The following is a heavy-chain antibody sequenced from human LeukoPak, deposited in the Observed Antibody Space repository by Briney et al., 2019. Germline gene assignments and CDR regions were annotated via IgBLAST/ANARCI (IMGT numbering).Heavy chain of an antibody. CDR1: GYTFTYYY. J-gene: IGHJ4*02. V-gene: IGHV1-2*02. CDR2: INPNSGGT. D-gene: IGHD4-17*01. Sequence: ASVKVSCKASGYTFTYYYMHWVRQAPGQGLEWMGWINPNSGGTNYAQKFQGRVTMTRDTSISTAYMELSRLRSDDTAVYYCARDSDYGEGAVYCWGQGTLVTVSS. CDR3: ARDSDYGEGAVYC.